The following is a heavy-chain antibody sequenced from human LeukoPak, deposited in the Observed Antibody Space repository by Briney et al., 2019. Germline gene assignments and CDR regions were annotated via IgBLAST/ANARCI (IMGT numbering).Heavy chain of an antibody. D-gene: IGHD1-26*01. CDR1: GGSFSSIDFS. V-gene: IGHV4-30-2*01. CDR2: IHHSGST. J-gene: IGHJ6*02. Sequence: SETLSLTCAVSGGSFSSIDFSWSWLRQPPGKGLEWIGYIHHSGSTYYNPSLKSRVTISVDRSKSHFSLKLSSVTAADTAVYYCARGGVGASMDFWGQGTTVTVSS. CDR3: ARGGVGASMDF.